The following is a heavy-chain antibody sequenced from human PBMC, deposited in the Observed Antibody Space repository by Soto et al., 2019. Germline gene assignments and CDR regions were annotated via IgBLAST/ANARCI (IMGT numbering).Heavy chain of an antibody. CDR1: GASISSGW. CDR3: SSRVTDAPT. J-gene: IGHJ5*02. Sequence: QVQLQESGPGLVKPSGTLSLTCAVSGASISSGWWTWVRQPPGKGLEWIGETLYSGRTNYNSSLNSRVTISIHKSKKQFSLNLSSVTAEETAVYYCSSRVTDAPTWGQGTLVTVSS. V-gene: IGHV4-4*02. CDR2: TLYSGRT. D-gene: IGHD3-10*01.